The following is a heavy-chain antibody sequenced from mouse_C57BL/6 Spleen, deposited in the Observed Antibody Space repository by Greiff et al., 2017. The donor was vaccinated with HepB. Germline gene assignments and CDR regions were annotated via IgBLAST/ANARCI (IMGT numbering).Heavy chain of an antibody. CDR2: ISSGSSTI. D-gene: IGHD6-1*01. CDR1: GFTFSDYG. V-gene: IGHV5-17*01. CDR3: ARRVGYYFDY. J-gene: IGHJ2*01. Sequence: EVQLVESGGGLVKPGGSLKLSCAASGFTFSDYGMHWVRQAPEKGLEWVAYISSGSSTIYYADTVKGRFTISRDNAKNTLFLQMTSLRSEDTGMYYCARRVGYYFDYWGQGTTLTVSS.